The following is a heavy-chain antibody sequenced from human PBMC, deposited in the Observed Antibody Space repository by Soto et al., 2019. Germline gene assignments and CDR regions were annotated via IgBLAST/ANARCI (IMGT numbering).Heavy chain of an antibody. CDR2: INHSGST. CDR3: ARERFLELLTKRNWFEP. V-gene: IGHV4-34*01. Sequence: SETLSLTCAVYGGSFSGYYWSWIRQPPGKGLEWIGEINHSGSTNYNPSLKSRVTISVDTSKNQFSLKLSSVTAADTAVYYCARERFLELLTKRNWFEPWGQGTRVTGSS. CDR1: GGSFSGYY. J-gene: IGHJ5*02. D-gene: IGHD3-3*01.